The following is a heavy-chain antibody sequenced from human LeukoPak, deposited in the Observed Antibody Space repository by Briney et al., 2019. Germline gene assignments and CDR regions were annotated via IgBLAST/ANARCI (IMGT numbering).Heavy chain of an antibody. J-gene: IGHJ3*02. V-gene: IGHV3-33*06. CDR3: AKGGYCSSTSCYAAYDI. D-gene: IGHD2-2*01. Sequence: PGGSLRLSCAASGFTFSSYGLHWVRPAPGKGLGWVADIWYDGSNKYYADSVKGRFTISRDNSKNTLYLQMNSLRAEDTAVYFCAKGGYCSSTSCYAAYDIWGQGTMVTVSS. CDR2: IWYDGSNK. CDR1: GFTFSSYG.